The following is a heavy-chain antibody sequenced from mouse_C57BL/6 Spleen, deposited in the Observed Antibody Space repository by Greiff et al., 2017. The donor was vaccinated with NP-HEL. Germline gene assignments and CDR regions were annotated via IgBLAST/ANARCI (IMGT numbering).Heavy chain of an antibody. CDR2: LWRGGST. Sequence: VQLKESGPGLVQPSQSLSITCTVSGFSLTSYGVHWVRQSPGKGLEWLGVLWRGGSTDYNAAFMSRLSITKDNSKSQVFFKMNSLQAEDTAIYYCAKNSGDGRVGFDYWGQGTTLTVSS. CDR1: GFSLTSYG. V-gene: IGHV2-5*01. CDR3: AKNSGDGRVGFDY. J-gene: IGHJ2*01. D-gene: IGHD3-1*01.